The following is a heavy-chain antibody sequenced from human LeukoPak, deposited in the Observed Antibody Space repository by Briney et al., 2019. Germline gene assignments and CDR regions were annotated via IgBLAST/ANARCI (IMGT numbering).Heavy chain of an antibody. CDR1: GVTFSNDA. CDR3: AKEDGHYGPGRYYYFHH. D-gene: IGHD3-10*01. V-gene: IGHV3-23*01. CDR2: ICGQGVII. J-gene: IGHJ4*02. Sequence: GGSLRLSCEPSGVTFSNDAMSSVREAPGKGREWVSGICGQGVIIYYADSVKGRFTISRDNSKRTRYLVINSLRAEEMAVYYCAKEDGHYGPGRYYYFHHWGQGNLLTVSS.